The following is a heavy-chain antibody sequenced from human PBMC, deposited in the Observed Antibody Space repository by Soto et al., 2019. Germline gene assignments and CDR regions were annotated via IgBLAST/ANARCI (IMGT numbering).Heavy chain of an antibody. CDR1: GGIFTNNA. CDR2: VIPLFDTA. J-gene: IGHJ6*02. D-gene: IGHD5-18*01. V-gene: IGHV1-69*01. CDR3: ATGGHNDGYNFYHGMDV. Sequence: QVQVVPSGAEVKKPGSSVKVSCKVSGGIFTNNAISWVRQAPGQGLEWLGGVIPLFDTAYYAQIFRGRLKISADGATTTAYMELSGLTSADTAVYCCATGGHNDGYNFYHGMDVWGQGTTVTVS.